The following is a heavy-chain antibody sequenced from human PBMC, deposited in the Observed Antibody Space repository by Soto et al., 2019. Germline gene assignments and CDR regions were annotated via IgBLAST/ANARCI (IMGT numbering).Heavy chain of an antibody. Sequence: QVQLVQSGAEVKKPGSSVKVSCKASGGTFSSYAISWVRQAPGQGLEWMGGIIPIFGTANYAQKFQGRVTITADKSTSTAYMELSSLRSDDTAVYYCARDPPSHYDSSGYLYYWGQGTLVTVSS. D-gene: IGHD3-22*01. CDR2: IIPIFGTA. V-gene: IGHV1-69*06. J-gene: IGHJ4*02. CDR3: ARDPPSHYDSSGYLYY. CDR1: GGTFSSYA.